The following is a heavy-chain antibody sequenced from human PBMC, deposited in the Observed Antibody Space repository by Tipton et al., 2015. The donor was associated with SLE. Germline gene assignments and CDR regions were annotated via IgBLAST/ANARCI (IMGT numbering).Heavy chain of an antibody. V-gene: IGHV4-34*01. CDR3: ARGSNGLSDY. Sequence: TLSLTCAVYGGSFSGYYWSWIRQPPGKGLEWIGEINHSGSTNYNPSLKSRVTISVDTSKNQFSLKLSSVTAADTAVYYCARGSNGLSDYWGRGTLVTVSS. J-gene: IGHJ4*02. CDR2: INHSGST. D-gene: IGHD2-8*01. CDR1: GGSFSGYY.